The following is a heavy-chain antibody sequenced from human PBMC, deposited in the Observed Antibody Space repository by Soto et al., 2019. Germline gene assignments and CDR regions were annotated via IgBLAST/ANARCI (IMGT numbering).Heavy chain of an antibody. V-gene: IGHV4-4*07. J-gene: IGHJ4*02. CDR1: GGSISSYY. D-gene: IGHD3-10*01. CDR2: IYTSGST. CDR3: ARATGRLRGTLDYEIFDY. Sequence: QVQLQESGPGLVKPSETLSLTCTVSGGSISSYYWSWIRQPAGKGLEWIGRIYTSGSTNYNPSLKSRVSMSVDTSKNQFSLKLSSVTAADTAVYYCARATGRLRGTLDYEIFDYWGQGTLVTVSS.